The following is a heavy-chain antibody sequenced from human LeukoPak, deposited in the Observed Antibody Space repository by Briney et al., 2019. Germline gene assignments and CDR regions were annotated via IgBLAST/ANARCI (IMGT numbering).Heavy chain of an antibody. CDR1: AFTFSTFA. J-gene: IGHJ5*02. CDR2: ISGSGGST. V-gene: IGHV3-23*01. CDR3: AKDRRGAAAPNWFDP. D-gene: IGHD6-13*01. Sequence: GGSLRLSCAASAFTFSTFAMSWVRQAPGKGLEWVSAISGSGGSTYYADSVKGRFTISRDNSKNTLYLQMNSLRAEDTAVYYCAKDRRGAAAPNWFDPWGQGTLVTVSS.